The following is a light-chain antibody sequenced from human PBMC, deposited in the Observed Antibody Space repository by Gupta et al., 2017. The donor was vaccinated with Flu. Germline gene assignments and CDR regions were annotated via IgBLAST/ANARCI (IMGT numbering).Light chain of an antibody. J-gene: IGKJ1*01. Sequence: DTVLTQSPASLAVSLGERATINCKSSQTVLYSSINKNYLAWYQQKPGQPPKLLIYWASTRESGVPDRFSGSGSGTDFTLTISSLQAEDVAIYYCQQYFDSMTFGQGTKVEIK. CDR2: WAS. CDR1: QTVLYSSINKNY. CDR3: QQYFDSMT. V-gene: IGKV4-1*01.